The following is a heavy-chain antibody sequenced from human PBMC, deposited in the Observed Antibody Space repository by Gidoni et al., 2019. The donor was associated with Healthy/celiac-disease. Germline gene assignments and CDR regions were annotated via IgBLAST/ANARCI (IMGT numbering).Heavy chain of an antibody. CDR1: GYTFTSYD. V-gene: IGHV1-8*01. Sequence: QLPLVQSGAEVQTPAASVKVSCTASGYTFTSYDINWVRQATGQGLEWMGWMNPNSGNTGYAQKFQGRVTMTRNTSISTAYMELSSLRSEDTAVYYCAYMVRLQNYYGMDVWGQGTTVTVSS. J-gene: IGHJ6*02. CDR2: MNPNSGNT. CDR3: AYMVRLQNYYGMDV. D-gene: IGHD3-10*01.